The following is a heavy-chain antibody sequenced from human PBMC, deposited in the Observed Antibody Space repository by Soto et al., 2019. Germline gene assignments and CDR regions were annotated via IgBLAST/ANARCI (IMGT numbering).Heavy chain of an antibody. J-gene: IGHJ4*02. Sequence: VGSLRLSCAGSGFTFANYSMHWVRQAPEKALLWVAGVDNEGIYTSYANTVKCRFTISRDNAKNTLYLQVNDLSVEDRAVYYCGSVFEYWGQGSLVTVSS. CDR3: GSVFEY. V-gene: IGHV3-74*01. CDR1: GFTFANYS. CDR2: VDNEGIYT.